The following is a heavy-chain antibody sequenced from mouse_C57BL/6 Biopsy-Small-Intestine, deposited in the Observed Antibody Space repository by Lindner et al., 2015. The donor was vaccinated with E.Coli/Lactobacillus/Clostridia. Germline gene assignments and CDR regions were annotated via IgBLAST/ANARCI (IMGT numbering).Heavy chain of an antibody. CDR2: IYPGDGNT. D-gene: IGHD4-1*01. CDR3: AIWYWGAMDY. J-gene: IGHJ4*01. Sequence: VQLQESGPELVKPGASVKISCKASGYAFSSSWMNWVKQRPGKGLEWIGRIYPGDGNTNYNEKFKGKASFTAVTSSNTAYMQLSSLTSEDSAVYFCAIWYWGAMDYWGQGTSVTVSS. V-gene: IGHV1-82*01. CDR1: GYAFSSSW.